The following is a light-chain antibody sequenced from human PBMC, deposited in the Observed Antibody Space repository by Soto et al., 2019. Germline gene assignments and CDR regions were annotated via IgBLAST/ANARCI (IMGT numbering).Light chain of an antibody. CDR3: HQYGASQT. Sequence: EIVFTQSPGTLSLSPGERATLSCRASQSVRSSYFAWYQQKRGQPPRLLIYGTSSRATGIPDRFSGRGSGTDFTLTISRLEPEDSAVYYCHQYGASQTFGQGTKV. J-gene: IGKJ1*01. CDR2: GTS. CDR1: QSVRSSY. V-gene: IGKV3-20*01.